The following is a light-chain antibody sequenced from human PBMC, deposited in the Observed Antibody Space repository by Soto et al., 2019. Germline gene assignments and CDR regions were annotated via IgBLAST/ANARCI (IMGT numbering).Light chain of an antibody. CDR3: QQRSNWPIT. CDR2: DAS. CDR1: QSVTSN. V-gene: IGKV3-11*01. J-gene: IGKJ4*01. Sequence: EIVWTQSPATLSLSPRERDTLSCRASQSVTSNLAWYQQKPGQAPRLLIYDASNQAPGIAARLSGSASGTDFTLPIRSVEPEDIGDYYCQQRSNWPITFEGGNNVDIK.